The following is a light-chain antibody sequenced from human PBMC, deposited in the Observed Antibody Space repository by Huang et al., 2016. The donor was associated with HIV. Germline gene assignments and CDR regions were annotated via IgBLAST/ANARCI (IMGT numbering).Light chain of an antibody. J-gene: IGKJ3*01. CDR1: QSVSSSY. Sequence: EIVLTQSPGTLSFSPGERATLSCRACQSVSSSYLAWYQQKPGQAPRLLIYGASSRATDIPDRFSGRGSGTDFTLTISRLEPEDFAVYYCQQYGTSPLTFGPGTKVDIK. V-gene: IGKV3-20*01. CDR2: GAS. CDR3: QQYGTSPLT.